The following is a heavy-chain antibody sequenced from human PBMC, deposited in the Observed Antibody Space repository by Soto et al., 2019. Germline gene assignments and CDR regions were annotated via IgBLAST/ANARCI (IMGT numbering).Heavy chain of an antibody. J-gene: IGHJ6*03. CDR3: ARDRRTTGLGARYYYMDV. D-gene: IGHD4-4*01. CDR1: GYTFTSYA. CDR2: INAGNGNT. Sequence: QVQLVQSGAEVKKPGASVKVSCKASGYTFTSYAMHWVRQAPGQRLEWMGWINAGNGNTKYSQKFQGRVTITRDTSASTAYMELGSLRSEDTAVYYCARDRRTTGLGARYYYMDVWGKGTTVTVSS. V-gene: IGHV1-3*01.